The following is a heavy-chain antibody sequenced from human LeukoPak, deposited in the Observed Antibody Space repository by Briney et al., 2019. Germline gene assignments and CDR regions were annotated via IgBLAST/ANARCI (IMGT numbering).Heavy chain of an antibody. Sequence: PSETLSLTCAVYGGSFSGYYWSWIRQPPGKGLEWIGEINHSGSTNYNPSLKSRVTISVDTSKNQFSLKLSSVTAADTAVYYCASLPAAIENYYYYYGMDVWGQGTTVNVSS. D-gene: IGHD2-2*01. V-gene: IGHV4-34*01. J-gene: IGHJ6*02. CDR3: ASLPAAIENYYYYYGMDV. CDR1: GGSFSGYY. CDR2: INHSGST.